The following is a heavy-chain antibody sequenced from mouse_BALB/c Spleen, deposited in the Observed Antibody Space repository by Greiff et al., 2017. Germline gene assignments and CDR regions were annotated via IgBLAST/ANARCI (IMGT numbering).Heavy chain of an antibody. D-gene: IGHD2-4*01. CDR3: ARMGTMITTGDY. CDR2: ILPGSGST. Sequence: QVQLQQPGAELVKPGASVKLSCKATGYTFSSYWIEWVKQRPGHGLEWIGEILPGSGSTNYNEKFKGKATFTADTSSNTAYMQLSSLTSEDSAVYYCARMGTMITTGDYWGQGTTLTVSS. J-gene: IGHJ2*01. V-gene: IGHV1-9*01. CDR1: GYTFSSYW.